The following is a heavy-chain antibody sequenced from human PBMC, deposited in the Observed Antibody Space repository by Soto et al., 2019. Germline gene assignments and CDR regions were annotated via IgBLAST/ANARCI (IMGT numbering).Heavy chain of an antibody. CDR1: GFTFSSYS. V-gene: IGHV3-21*01. Sequence: GSLRLSCAASGFTFSSYSMNWVRQAPGKGLEWVSSISSSSSYIYYADSVKGRFTISRDNAKNSLYLQMNSLRAEDTAVYYCARATLLGAARAFDPWGQGTLVTVSS. D-gene: IGHD6-6*01. CDR3: ARATLLGAARAFDP. J-gene: IGHJ5*02. CDR2: ISSSSSYI.